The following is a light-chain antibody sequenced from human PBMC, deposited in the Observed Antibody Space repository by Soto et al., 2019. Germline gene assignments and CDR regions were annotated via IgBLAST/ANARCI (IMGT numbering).Light chain of an antibody. CDR1: QSASFK. CDR2: GAS. CDR3: QNYNNWPPWT. V-gene: IGKV3-15*01. Sequence: EVVMTQSPATLSVSPGESATLSCRASQSASFKVAWYQQKPGQAPRLLIYGASTRATGIPARFSGSGSGTEFPLTISSLQSEDFAVYYCQNYNNWPPWTFGQGTKVEIK. J-gene: IGKJ1*01.